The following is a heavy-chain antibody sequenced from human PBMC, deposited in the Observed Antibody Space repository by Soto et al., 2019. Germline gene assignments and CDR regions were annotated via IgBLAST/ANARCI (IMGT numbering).Heavy chain of an antibody. CDR2: IYYTGST. Sequence: SETLSLTCTVSGGSFSSGDYYWSWVRQPPGKGLEWIGYIYYTGSTFNNPSLKSRVSISIDTSKTQFSLKLSSMTAADTAVYYCARIHFGDEPSYYYYGMDVWGQGTTVTVSS. CDR3: ARIHFGDEPSYYYYGMDV. V-gene: IGHV4-30-4*01. CDR1: GGSFSSGDYY. D-gene: IGHD4-17*01. J-gene: IGHJ6*02.